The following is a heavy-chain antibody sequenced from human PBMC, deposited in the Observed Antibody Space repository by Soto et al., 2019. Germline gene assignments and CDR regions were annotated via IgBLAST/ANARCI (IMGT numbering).Heavy chain of an antibody. Sequence: SETLSLTCTVSGGSISSSSYYWGWIRQPPGKGLEWIGSIYYSGSTYYNPSLKSRVTISVDTSKNQFSLKLSSVTAADTAVYYCASRPQGGYYYAMDVWGQGTTVTVSS. CDR3: ASRPQGGYYYAMDV. D-gene: IGHD1-26*01. J-gene: IGHJ6*02. V-gene: IGHV4-39*01. CDR2: IYYSGST. CDR1: GGSISSSSYY.